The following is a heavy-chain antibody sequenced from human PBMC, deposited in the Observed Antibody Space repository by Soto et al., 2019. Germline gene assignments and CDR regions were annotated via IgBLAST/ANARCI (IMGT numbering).Heavy chain of an antibody. Sequence: SGPTLVNPTQTLTLTCTFSGFSLSTSGMCVSWIRQPPGKALEWLALIDWDDDKYYSTSLKTRLTISKDTSKNQVVLTMTNMDPVDTATYYCARTHTGYCTNGVCPPYYYYYYGMDVWGQGTTVTVSS. CDR2: IDWDDDK. D-gene: IGHD2-8*01. CDR3: ARTHTGYCTNGVCPPYYYYYYGMDV. CDR1: GFSLSTSGMC. J-gene: IGHJ6*02. V-gene: IGHV2-70*01.